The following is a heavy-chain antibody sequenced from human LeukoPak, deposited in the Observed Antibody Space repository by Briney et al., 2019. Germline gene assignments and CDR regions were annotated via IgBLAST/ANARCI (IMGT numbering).Heavy chain of an antibody. V-gene: IGHV1-2*02. CDR3: ARDPPGRYSSSWFVDY. Sequence: ASVKVSCKASGYTFTSYGISWVRQAPGQGLEWMGWINPNSGGTNYAQKFQGRVTMTRDTSISTAYMELSRLRSDDTAVYYCARDPPGRYSSSWFVDYWGQGTLVTVSS. D-gene: IGHD6-13*01. CDR1: GYTFTSYG. J-gene: IGHJ4*02. CDR2: INPNSGGT.